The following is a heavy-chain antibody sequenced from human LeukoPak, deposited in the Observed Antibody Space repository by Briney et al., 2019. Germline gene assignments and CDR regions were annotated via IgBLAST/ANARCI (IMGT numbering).Heavy chain of an antibody. Sequence: GGSLRLSCAASGFTFSSYGMSWVRQAPGKGLEWVSAISDSGSSTYYADSLKGWFTISRDNSKNTLYLQMNSLRAEDTAVYYCAKHPSGPRYCSSTSCAAWDYWGQGTLVTVSS. CDR1: GFTFSSYG. J-gene: IGHJ4*02. CDR2: ISDSGSST. D-gene: IGHD2-2*01. CDR3: AKHPSGPRYCSSTSCAAWDY. V-gene: IGHV3-23*01.